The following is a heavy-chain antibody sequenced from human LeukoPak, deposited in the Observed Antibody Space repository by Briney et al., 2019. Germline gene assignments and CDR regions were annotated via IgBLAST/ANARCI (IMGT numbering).Heavy chain of an antibody. J-gene: IGHJ4*02. CDR2: ISASGGST. D-gene: IGHD4-17*01. CDR3: AREATNYGDHTMMI. Sequence: PGGSLRLSCAASGFTFSTYAMSWVRQAPGKGLEWVSAISASGGSTYYADSVKGRFTISRDNAKNSLYLQMNSLRAEDTAVYYCAREATNYGDHTMMIWGQGTLVTVSS. CDR1: GFTFSTYA. V-gene: IGHV3-23*01.